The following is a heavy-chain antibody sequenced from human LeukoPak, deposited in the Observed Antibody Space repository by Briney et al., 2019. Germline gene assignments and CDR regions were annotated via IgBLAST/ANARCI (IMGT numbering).Heavy chain of an antibody. V-gene: IGHV4-34*01. CDR1: GGSLSGY. CDR3: ARQAGFFQDL. Sequence: PSETLSLTCSVHGGSLSGYWGWIRQPPGKGLEWIGEVSDGGRSAYNPSFKSRVTTSIDTSKNQFFLKLTSVTAADTAVYYCARQAGFFQDLWGRGTLVTVSS. CDR2: VSDGGRS. J-gene: IGHJ2*01.